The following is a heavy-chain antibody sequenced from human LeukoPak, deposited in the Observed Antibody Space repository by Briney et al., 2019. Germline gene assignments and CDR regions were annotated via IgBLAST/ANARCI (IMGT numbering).Heavy chain of an antibody. CDR1: GGSISSYY. CDR3: ARLGICSDNIAYHPDY. J-gene: IGHJ4*02. V-gene: IGHV4-59*07. Sequence: SSDTVSLTCTLSGGSISSYYRRWIRQPPAKGLQWIGYIHSSGSTKYNPSLKSRGTISADTSKNQFSLKLTSVTAADTAVYYCARLGICSDNIAYHPDYWGQGTLVTVSS. D-gene: IGHD3-22*01. CDR2: IHSSGST.